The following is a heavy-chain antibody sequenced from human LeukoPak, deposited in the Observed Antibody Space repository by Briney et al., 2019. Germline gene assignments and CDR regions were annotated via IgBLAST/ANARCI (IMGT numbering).Heavy chain of an antibody. J-gene: IGHJ4*02. CDR3: ARWRWLQSEFDY. CDR2: VKEDGREK. D-gene: IGHD5-24*01. V-gene: IGHV3-7*01. CDR1: GFTFSSHS. Sequence: GGSLRLSCAASGFTFSSHSMSWVRQAPGKGLEWVAYVKEDGREKDHVDSVKGRFTISRDNAKNSLYLQMNTLRADDTAVYYVARWRWLQSEFDYWGQGTLVTVSS.